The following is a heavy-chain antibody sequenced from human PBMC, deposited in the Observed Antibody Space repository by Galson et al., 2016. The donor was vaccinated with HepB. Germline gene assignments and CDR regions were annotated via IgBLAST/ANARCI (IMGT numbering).Heavy chain of an antibody. CDR2: ISTSGSTI. Sequence: SLRLSCAASGFTFSDYYMSWIRQAPGKGLEWVSYISTSGSTIYHADSVKGRFTISRDNAKNSLYLQMNSLRAEDTAVYHCTSRGAAVADVYWGQGTLVTASS. V-gene: IGHV3-11*01. D-gene: IGHD4-23*01. CDR1: GFTFSDYY. CDR3: TSRGAAVADVY. J-gene: IGHJ4*02.